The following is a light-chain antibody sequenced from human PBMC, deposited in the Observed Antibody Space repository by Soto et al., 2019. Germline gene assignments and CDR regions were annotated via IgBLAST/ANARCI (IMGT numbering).Light chain of an antibody. CDR3: QQYDSYPYT. Sequence: DIQMTQSPSTLSASEGDRVTITCRASQSIGNWLAWYQQKTGKAPKLLIYKASILQSGVPGRFSGSGSGKEFTLTISSLQPDDFATYYCQQYDSYPYTFGQGTKLEIK. J-gene: IGKJ2*01. CDR1: QSIGNW. CDR2: KAS. V-gene: IGKV1-5*03.